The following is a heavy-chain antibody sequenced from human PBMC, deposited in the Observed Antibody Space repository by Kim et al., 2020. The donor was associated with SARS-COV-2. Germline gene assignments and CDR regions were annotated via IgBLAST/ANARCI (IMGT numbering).Heavy chain of an antibody. Sequence: GGSMRLSCAASGFTFDDYAMHWVRQAPGKGLEWVSGISWNSGSIGYADSVKGRFTISRDNAKNSLYLQMNSLRAEDTALYYCAKDLSHIVVVGGSHGLD. J-gene: IGHJ4*01. CDR2: ISWNSGSI. CDR1: GFTFDDYA. V-gene: IGHV3-9*01. D-gene: IGHD2-21*01. CDR3: AKDLSHIVVVGGSHGLD.